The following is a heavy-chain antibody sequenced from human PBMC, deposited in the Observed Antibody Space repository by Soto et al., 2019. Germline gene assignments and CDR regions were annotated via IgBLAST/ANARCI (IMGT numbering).Heavy chain of an antibody. Sequence: PSETLSLTCTVSGGSISSSTYYWGWMRQPPGKGMEWIASFFIGGNTYYKPSLKSRVTISVDTSKNQFFLKLSSVTAADTAVYYCARRYGSAIDYWGQGTLVTVSS. CDR1: GGSISSSTYY. CDR3: ARRYGSAIDY. CDR2: FFIGGNT. J-gene: IGHJ4*02. D-gene: IGHD1-26*01. V-gene: IGHV4-39*01.